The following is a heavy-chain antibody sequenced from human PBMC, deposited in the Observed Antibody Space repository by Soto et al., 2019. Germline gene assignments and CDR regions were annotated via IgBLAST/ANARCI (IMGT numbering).Heavy chain of an antibody. CDR3: AKVRSSGDYYVAAFDI. V-gene: IGHV3-23*04. CDR2: IRGSGGTT. Sequence: EVQLVESGGGLVQPGGSLRLSCAASGFTFSSYWMHWVRQAPGKGLEWVSAIRGSGGTTYYADSVKGRFTISRDNSKNTLYLQMNSLRADDTAVFYCAKVRSSGDYYVAAFDIWGQGTMVSVSS. CDR1: GFTFSSYW. J-gene: IGHJ3*02. D-gene: IGHD1-26*01.